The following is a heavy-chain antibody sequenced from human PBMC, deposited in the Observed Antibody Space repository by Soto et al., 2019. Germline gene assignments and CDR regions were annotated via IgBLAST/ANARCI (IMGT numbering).Heavy chain of an antibody. J-gene: IGHJ4*02. CDR3: AKTPFNYYGSGSYDY. Sequence: GSLRLSCAASGFTFSSYAMSWVRQAPGKGLEWVSAISGSGGSTYYADSVKGRFTISRDNSKNTLYLQMNSLRAEDTAVYYCAKTPFNYYGSGSYDYWGQGTLVTVSS. CDR1: GFTFSSYA. D-gene: IGHD3-10*01. CDR2: ISGSGGST. V-gene: IGHV3-23*01.